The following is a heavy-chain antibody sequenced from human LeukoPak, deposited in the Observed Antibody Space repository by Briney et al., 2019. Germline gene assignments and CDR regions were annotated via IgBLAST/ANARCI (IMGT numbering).Heavy chain of an antibody. CDR1: GFTFSSFD. J-gene: IGHJ6*03. V-gene: IGHV3-13*01. CDR3: ARGPPRGKYYYMDV. D-gene: IGHD1-1*01. CDR2: IGTASDT. Sequence: GGSLRLSCAASGFTFSSFDMHWVRQPTGQGLVWVSTIGTASDTYYPGSVEGRFTLSRDNAKNSLYLQMNSLTAGDTAVYYCARGPPRGKYYYMDVWGKGTTVTVSS.